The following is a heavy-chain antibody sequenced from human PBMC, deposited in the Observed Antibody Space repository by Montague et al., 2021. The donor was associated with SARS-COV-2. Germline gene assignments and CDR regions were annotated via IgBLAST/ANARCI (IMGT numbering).Heavy chain of an antibody. CDR2: IFHSGIT. CDR1: GGSISSYY. D-gene: IGHD1-20*01. CDR3: ARTECNWNDWFDP. J-gene: IGHJ5*02. V-gene: IGHV4-59*13. Sequence: SETLSLTCSVSGGSISSYYWSWIRQSPGKGLEWIGYIFHSGITDYNPSLRSRVTISVDTSKNQFSLQLNSVTAADSAVYYCARTECNWNDWFDPWGQGTLVTVSS.